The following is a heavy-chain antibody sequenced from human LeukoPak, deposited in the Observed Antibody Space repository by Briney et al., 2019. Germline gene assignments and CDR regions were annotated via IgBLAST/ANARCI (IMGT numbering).Heavy chain of an antibody. CDR3: ARDFSVWRSGCYEPKYNWFDP. D-gene: IGHD6-19*01. J-gene: IGHJ5*02. V-gene: IGHV1-2*02. CDR1: GFTFSGYY. CDR2: INPNSGDT. Sequence: ASVKVSCKASGFTFSGYYMHWVRPAPGQGLEWMGWINPNSGDTSFALKFQGRVTMTTDTAFSTAYMELSRLRSDDTAVYYCARDFSVWRSGCYEPKYNWFDPWGQGTLVTVSS.